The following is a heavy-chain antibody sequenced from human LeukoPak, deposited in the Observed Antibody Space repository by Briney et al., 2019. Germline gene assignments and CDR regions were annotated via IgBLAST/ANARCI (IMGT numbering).Heavy chain of an antibody. J-gene: IGHJ4*02. CDR2: ISYDGSNK. CDR1: GFTFSSYA. D-gene: IGHD3-10*01. Sequence: GRSLRLSCAASGFTFSSYAMHWVRQAPGKGLEWVAVISYDGSNKYYADSVKGRFTISRDNSKNTLYLQMNSLRAEDTAVYYCARGGTSWDYGSGSPAILDYWGQGTLVTVSS. CDR3: ARGGTSWDYGSGSPAILDY. V-gene: IGHV3-30*14.